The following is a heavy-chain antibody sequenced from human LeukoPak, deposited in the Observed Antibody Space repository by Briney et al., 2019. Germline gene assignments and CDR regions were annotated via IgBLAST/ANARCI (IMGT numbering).Heavy chain of an antibody. CDR3: ASGPCYYDSSGYYYDAFDI. V-gene: IGHV1-18*01. CDR1: GYTFTSYG. D-gene: IGHD3-22*01. Sequence: ASVKVSCKASGYTFTSYGISWVRQAPGQGLEWMGWISAYNGNTNYAQKLQGRVTMTTDTSTSTAYMELRSLRSDDTAVYYCASGPCYYDSSGYYYDAFDIWGQGTMVTVSS. CDR2: ISAYNGNT. J-gene: IGHJ3*02.